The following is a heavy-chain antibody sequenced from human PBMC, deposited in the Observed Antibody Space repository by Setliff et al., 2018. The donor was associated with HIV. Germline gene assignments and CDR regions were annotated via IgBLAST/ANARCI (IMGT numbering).Heavy chain of an antibody. V-gene: IGHV4-59*11. Sequence: SETLSLTCGVSGASISNHYRSWVRQSPGKGLEWIGYIYYTGSTNYNPSLKSRIAILLDTSKNQFSLKLNSVTAADTAVYYCATLPQGYDYFDYWGHGTLVTVSS. CDR3: ATLPQGYDYFDY. CDR2: IYYTGST. CDR1: GASISNHY. J-gene: IGHJ4*01. D-gene: IGHD3-3*01.